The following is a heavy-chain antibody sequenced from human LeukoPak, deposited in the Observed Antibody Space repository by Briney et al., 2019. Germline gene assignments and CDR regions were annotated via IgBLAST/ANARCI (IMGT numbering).Heavy chain of an antibody. CDR1: GFTFSNYA. CDR3: ARDRGVTVLDY. D-gene: IGHD2-8*02. V-gene: IGHV3-21*01. CDR2: ISSSSSYI. Sequence: PGGSLRLSCAASGFTFSNYAMSWVRQAPGRGLEWVSSISSSSSYIYYADSVKGRFTISRDNAKNSLYLQMNSLRAEDTAVYYCARDRGVTVLDYWGQGTWVTVSS. J-gene: IGHJ4*02.